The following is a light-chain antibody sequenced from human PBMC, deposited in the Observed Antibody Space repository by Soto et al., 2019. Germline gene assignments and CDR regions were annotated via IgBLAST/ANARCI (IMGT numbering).Light chain of an antibody. J-gene: IGKJ5*01. Sequence: EIVLTQSPGTVSLSPGERATLSCRASQSVSSSYLAWYQQKPGQAPRLLIYGASTRATDIPARFSGSGSGTDFTLTISNLQSEDFAVYYCQQYNNGTPITFGQGTRLEIK. CDR2: GAS. V-gene: IGKV3-15*01. CDR1: QSVSSSY. CDR3: QQYNNGTPIT.